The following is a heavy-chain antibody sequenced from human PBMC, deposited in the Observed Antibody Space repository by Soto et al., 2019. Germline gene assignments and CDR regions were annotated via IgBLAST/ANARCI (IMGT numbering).Heavy chain of an antibody. D-gene: IGHD3-10*01. CDR1: GYSFTTYW. Sequence: EVQLVQSGAEVKKPGESLKISCKVSGYSFTTYWIGWVRQMPGKGLEWMGIIYPGDSDIRYSPSFQGQVTISADKSSSTAYLQWSSLKASDTAMYYCARQSYGSGSYYPYYVDYWGQGTLVTVSS. V-gene: IGHV5-51*01. CDR3: ARQSYGSGSYYPYYVDY. CDR2: IYPGDSDI. J-gene: IGHJ4*02.